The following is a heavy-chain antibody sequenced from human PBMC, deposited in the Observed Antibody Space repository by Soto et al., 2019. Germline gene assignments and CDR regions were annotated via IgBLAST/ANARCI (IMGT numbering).Heavy chain of an antibody. CDR2: IRSQGDGGTA. J-gene: IGHJ4*02. Sequence: QLVESGGGSVKPGMSLRLTCAASGFTFSDAWMTWVRQAPGKGLERVGLIRSQGDGGTADYAPPVRGRFTISRDDAQNMVYLHMDNLQAEDTAVYYCITAPLRWGRGTLVTVSS. V-gene: IGHV3-15*01. CDR3: ITAPLR. CDR1: GFTFSDAW.